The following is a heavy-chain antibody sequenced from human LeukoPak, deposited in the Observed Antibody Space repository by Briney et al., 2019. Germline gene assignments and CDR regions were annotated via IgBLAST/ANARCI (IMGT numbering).Heavy chain of an antibody. CDR2: ISSSGSTI. V-gene: IGHV3-48*03. J-gene: IGHJ4*02. Sequence: GGSLRLSCAASGFTFSSYEMNWVRQAPGKGLEWISYISSSGSTIYYADSVKGRFTIPRDNAKNSLYLQMNSLRAEDTAVYYCARLRYFDGYWGQGTLVTVSS. CDR1: GFTFSSYE. CDR3: ARLRYFDGY. D-gene: IGHD3-9*01.